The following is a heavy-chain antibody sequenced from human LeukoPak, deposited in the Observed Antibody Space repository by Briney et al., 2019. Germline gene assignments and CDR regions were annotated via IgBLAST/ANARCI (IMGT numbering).Heavy chain of an antibody. J-gene: IGHJ4*02. CDR3: ALRGYSYGYENFDY. D-gene: IGHD5-18*01. CDR1: GGTFSSYA. Sequence: SVKVSCKASGGTFSSYAISWVRQAPGQGLEWMGGIIPIFGTANYAQKFQGRVTITADESTSTAYMELSSLRSEDTAVYYCALRGYSYGYENFDYWGQGTLVTVSS. V-gene: IGHV1-69*13. CDR2: IIPIFGTA.